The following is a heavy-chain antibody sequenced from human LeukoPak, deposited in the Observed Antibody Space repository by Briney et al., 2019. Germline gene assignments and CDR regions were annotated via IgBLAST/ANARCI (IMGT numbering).Heavy chain of an antibody. Sequence: PGGSLRLSCAASGFTFDDYAMHWVRQAPGKGLEWVSGISWNSGSIGYADSVKGRFTISRDNAKNSLYLQMNSLRAEDMALYYCAEVIDTVTYVGGFDYWGQGTLVTVSS. V-gene: IGHV3-9*03. CDR3: AEVIDTVTYVGGFDY. D-gene: IGHD4-11*01. CDR1: GFTFDDYA. J-gene: IGHJ4*02. CDR2: ISWNSGSI.